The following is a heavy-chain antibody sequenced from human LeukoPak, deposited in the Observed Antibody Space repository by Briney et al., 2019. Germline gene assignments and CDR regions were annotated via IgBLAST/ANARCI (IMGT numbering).Heavy chain of an antibody. D-gene: IGHD3-16*01. CDR3: AKAASATLDNWFDP. Sequence: GGSLRLSCAASGFTFEDYAMHSVRQAPGKGLEWVSGISWNSGSIGYADSVKGRFTISRDNAKNSLYLQMNSLRAEDTALYYCAKAASATLDNWFDPWGQGTLVTVSS. J-gene: IGHJ5*02. V-gene: IGHV3-9*01. CDR2: ISWNSGSI. CDR1: GFTFEDYA.